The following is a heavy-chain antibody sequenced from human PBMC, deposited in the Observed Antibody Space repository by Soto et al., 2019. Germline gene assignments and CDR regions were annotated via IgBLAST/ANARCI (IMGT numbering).Heavy chain of an antibody. V-gene: IGHV5-10-1*01. CDR3: PRQIYDSDTRPNFQHYFDS. D-gene: IGHD3-22*01. CDR2: IGPSDSQT. CDR1: GYSLAGCW. Sequence: PGECLKSSGPGCGYSLAGCWITWVRQKPGKGLEWRGRIGPSDSQTYYSPSFRGHVTISVTKSITTVFLPWSCLRASDTAMYYCPRQIYDSDTRPNFQHYFDSWGQRTPVTDSP. J-gene: IGHJ4*02.